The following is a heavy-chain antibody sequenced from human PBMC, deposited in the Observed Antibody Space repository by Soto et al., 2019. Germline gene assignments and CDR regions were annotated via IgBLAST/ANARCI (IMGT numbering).Heavy chain of an antibody. CDR2: ISSSGSTI. J-gene: IGHJ4*02. CDR3: ARDRSWYMDY. CDR1: GYTLTELS. Sequence: GASVKVSCKVSGYTLTELSMHWVRQAPGKGLEWVSYISSSGSTIYYADSVKGRFTISRDNAKNSLYLQMNSLRAEDTAVYYCARDRSWYMDYWGQGTLVTVSS. V-gene: IGHV3-48*04. D-gene: IGHD6-13*01.